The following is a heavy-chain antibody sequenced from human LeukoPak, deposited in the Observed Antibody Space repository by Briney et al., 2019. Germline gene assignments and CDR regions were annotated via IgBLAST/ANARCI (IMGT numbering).Heavy chain of an antibody. CDR1: GFTFDDYS. CDR3: TRDLRIAMIANAFDL. V-gene: IGHV3-21*01. Sequence: GGSLRLSCAASGFTFDDYSMNWVRQAPGKGLEWVSFISSSSGYIFYADSMKGRFAISRDNAKNSLYLQMNSLRAEDTAIYYCTRDLRIAMIANAFDLWGQGTMVTVSS. CDR2: ISSSSGYI. J-gene: IGHJ3*01. D-gene: IGHD3-22*01.